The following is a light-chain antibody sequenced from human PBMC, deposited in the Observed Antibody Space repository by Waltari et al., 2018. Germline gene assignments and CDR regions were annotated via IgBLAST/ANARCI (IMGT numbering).Light chain of an antibody. CDR1: QSVATTY. Sequence: ETVLTQSPGTLSLSPGERATLSCRASQSVATTYLAWYQQKPGQAPRLLIFAASVRTTGIPDRFSGSGSGTDFTLTISRLEPEDFAVYYCQQFGTSPLTFGGGTKVKMK. CDR3: QQFGTSPLT. CDR2: AAS. J-gene: IGKJ4*01. V-gene: IGKV3-20*01.